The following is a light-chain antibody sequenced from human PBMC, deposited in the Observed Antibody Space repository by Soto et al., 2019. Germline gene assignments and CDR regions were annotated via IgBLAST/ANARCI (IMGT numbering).Light chain of an antibody. CDR2: AAS. CDR3: QQSFSPLWT. CDR1: QSISNY. V-gene: IGKV1-39*01. J-gene: IGKJ1*01. Sequence: DIQMTQSPSSLSASVGDRVTITCRASQSISNYLYWYQQKPGKAPKLLIYAASSMQSGVPSRFSGSGSETEFTLTISSLQPDDSATYYCQQSFSPLWTFGQGTKVEV.